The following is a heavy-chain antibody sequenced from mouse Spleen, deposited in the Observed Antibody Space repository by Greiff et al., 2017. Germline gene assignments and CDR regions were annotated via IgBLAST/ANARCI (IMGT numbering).Heavy chain of an antibody. Sequence: VQLQQSGPGMVKPSQSLSLTCTVTGYSITSGYDWHWIRHFPGNKLEWMGYISYSGSTNYNPSLKSRISITHDTSKNHFFLKLNSVTTEDTATYYCASRGDYGSSPWFAYWGQGTLVTVSA. V-gene: IGHV3-1*01. CDR2: ISYSGST. CDR1: GYSITSGYD. D-gene: IGHD1-1*01. J-gene: IGHJ3*01. CDR3: ASRGDYGSSPWFAY.